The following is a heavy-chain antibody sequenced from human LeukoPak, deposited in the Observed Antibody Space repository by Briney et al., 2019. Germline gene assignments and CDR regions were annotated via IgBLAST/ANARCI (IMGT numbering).Heavy chain of an antibody. CDR1: GFTFRSYG. CDR2: IKSKTDGGTT. D-gene: IGHD4-23*01. CDR3: AKDYGGDSRYFDY. V-gene: IGHV3-15*01. Sequence: PGGSLRLSCAASGFTFRSYGMHWVRQAPGKGLEWVGRIKSKTDGGTTDYAAPVKGRFTISRDNSKNTLYLQMNSLRAEDTAVYYCAKDYGGDSRYFDYWGQGTLVTVSS. J-gene: IGHJ4*02.